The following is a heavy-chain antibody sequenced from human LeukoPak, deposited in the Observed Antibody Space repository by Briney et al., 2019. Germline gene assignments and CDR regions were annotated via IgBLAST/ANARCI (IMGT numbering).Heavy chain of an antibody. J-gene: IGHJ5*02. V-gene: IGHV4-31*03. Sequence: PSETLSLTCTVSGGSISSGGYYWSWIRQHPGKGLEWIGYIYYSGSTYYNPSLKSRVTISVDTSKNQFSLKLSSVTAVDTAVYYCARVSSWYPGLYWFDPWGQGTLVTVSS. D-gene: IGHD6-13*01. CDR1: GGSISSGGYY. CDR3: ARVSSWYPGLYWFDP. CDR2: IYYSGST.